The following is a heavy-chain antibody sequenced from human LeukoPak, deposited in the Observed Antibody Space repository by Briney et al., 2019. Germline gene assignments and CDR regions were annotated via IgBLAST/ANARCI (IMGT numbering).Heavy chain of an antibody. Sequence: GGSLRLSCAASGFTFSSYSMNWVRQAPGKGLEWVSSISSSSSYIYYADSVKGRFTISIDNAKNSLYLQMNSLRAEDTALYYCSKAGDTNYYRHGDYWGQGTLVTVSS. CDR2: ISSSSSYI. V-gene: IGHV3-21*04. J-gene: IGHJ4*02. CDR1: GFTFSSYS. D-gene: IGHD4-11*01. CDR3: SKAGDTNYYRHGDY.